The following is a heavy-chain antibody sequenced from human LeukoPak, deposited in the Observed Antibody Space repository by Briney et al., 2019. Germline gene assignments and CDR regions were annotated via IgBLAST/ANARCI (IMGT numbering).Heavy chain of an antibody. V-gene: IGHV6-1*01. D-gene: IGHD3-10*01. CDR3: ARDAFGGSGSYAYYYYGMDV. Sequence: SRTLSLTCAISGDSVSSNSAAWNWIRQCPSRGLEWLGRTYYRSKWYNDYAVSVKSRITINPDTSKNQFSLQLNSVTPEDTAVYYCARDAFGGSGSYAYYYYGMDVWGQGTTVTVSS. CDR1: GDSVSSNSAA. J-gene: IGHJ6*02. CDR2: TYYRSKWYN.